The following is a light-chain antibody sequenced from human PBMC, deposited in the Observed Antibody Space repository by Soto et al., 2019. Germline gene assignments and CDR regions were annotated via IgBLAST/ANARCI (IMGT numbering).Light chain of an antibody. CDR2: DAS. Sequence: DIQMTQSPSTLSASVGDRVTITCRASQSISSWLAWYQQKPGKAPKLLIYDASSLESGVPSRFSGSGSATEFTLTISSLQPDDLATYDCQQYNNYWTFGQGTRVEIK. V-gene: IGKV1-5*01. CDR3: QQYNNYWT. CDR1: QSISSW. J-gene: IGKJ1*01.